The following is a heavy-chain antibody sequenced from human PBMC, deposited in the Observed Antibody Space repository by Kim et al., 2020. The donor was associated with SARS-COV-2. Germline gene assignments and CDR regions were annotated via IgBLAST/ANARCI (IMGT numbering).Heavy chain of an antibody. J-gene: IGHJ4*02. CDR2: IHYTGST. CDR1: GDSVISDEYY. V-gene: IGHV4-61*08. D-gene: IGHD3-22*01. CDR3: ARDRNLYDNSLGY. Sequence: SETLSLTCSVSGDSVISDEYYWTWIRQSPGGGLEWIGYIHYTGSTKYNPSLQSRLTLSVDTSKNQFSLKLTSVTAADTAVYYCARDRNLYDNSLGYWGQG.